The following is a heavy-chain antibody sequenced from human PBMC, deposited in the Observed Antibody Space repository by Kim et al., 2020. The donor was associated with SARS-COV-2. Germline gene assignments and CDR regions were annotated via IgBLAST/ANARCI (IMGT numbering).Heavy chain of an antibody. V-gene: IGHV4-34*01. J-gene: IGHJ6*02. CDR2: INHSGST. CDR1: GGSFSGYY. CDR3: ARGYCSSTSCYKGYYYGMDV. D-gene: IGHD2-2*02. Sequence: SETLSLTCAVYGGSFSGYYWSWIRQPPGKGLEWIGEINHSGSTNYNPSLKSRVTISVDTSKNQFSLKLSSVTAADTAVYYCARGYCSSTSCYKGYYYGMDVWGQGTTVTVSS.